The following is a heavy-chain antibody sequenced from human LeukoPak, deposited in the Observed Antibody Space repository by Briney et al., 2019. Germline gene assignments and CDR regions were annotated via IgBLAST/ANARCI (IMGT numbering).Heavy chain of an antibody. CDR2: IYPGDSDT. CDR1: GYIFTTYW. V-gene: IGHV5-51*01. D-gene: IGHD5-24*01. Sequence: GASLKISCKGSGYIFTTYWIGWVRQPPGKGLEWLGIIYPGDSDTRYSPSFQGQITISADKSISTAYLQWSSLKASDIAMYYCARQGGKMGGLDVWGQGTTVTFSS. J-gene: IGHJ6*02. CDR3: ARQGGKMGGLDV.